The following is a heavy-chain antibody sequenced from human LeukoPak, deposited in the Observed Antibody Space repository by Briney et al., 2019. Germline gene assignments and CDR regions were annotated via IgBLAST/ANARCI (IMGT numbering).Heavy chain of an antibody. V-gene: IGHV4-34*01. CDR2: INHSGST. Sequence: SETLSLTCAVYGGSFSGYYWSWIRQPPGKGLEWIGEINHSGSTNYNPSLKSRVTISVDTSKNQFSLKLSSVTAADTAVYYCARDVYGGNSQHYFDYWGQGTLVTVSS. J-gene: IGHJ4*02. CDR3: ARDVYGGNSQHYFDY. D-gene: IGHD4-23*01. CDR1: GGSFSGYY.